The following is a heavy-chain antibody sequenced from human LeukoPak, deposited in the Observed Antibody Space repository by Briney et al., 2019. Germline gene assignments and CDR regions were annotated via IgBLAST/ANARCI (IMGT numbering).Heavy chain of an antibody. CDR1: GYTFTSYD. D-gene: IGHD3-10*01. CDR2: MNPNSGNT. J-gene: IGHJ5*02. Sequence: ASVKVSCKASGYTFTSYDINWVRQAPGQGLEWMGWMNPNSGNTGYAQKFQGRVTMTRNTSISTAYMELSSLRSEDTAVYYRARGPSRITMVRGVKNWFDPWGQGTLVTVSS. V-gene: IGHV1-8*01. CDR3: ARGPSRITMVRGVKNWFDP.